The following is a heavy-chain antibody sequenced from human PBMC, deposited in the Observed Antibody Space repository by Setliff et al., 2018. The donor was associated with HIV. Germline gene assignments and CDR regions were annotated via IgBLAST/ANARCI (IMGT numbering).Heavy chain of an antibody. CDR2: VSISGGTM. CDR1: GSIFSTYS. Sequence: GVLRLSCAASGSIFSTYSMNWVRQAPGKGLEWVSYVSISGGTMYYADSVKGRFAISRDNAKNSLFLQMNSLRAEDTAFYHCARAALRSSTSCYAPYYWGQGTLVTVSS. CDR3: ARAALRSSTSCYAPYY. V-gene: IGHV3-48*01. J-gene: IGHJ4*02. D-gene: IGHD2-2*01.